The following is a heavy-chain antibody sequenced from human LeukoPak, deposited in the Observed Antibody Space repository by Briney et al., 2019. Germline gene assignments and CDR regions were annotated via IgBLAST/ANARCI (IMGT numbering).Heavy chain of an antibody. J-gene: IGHJ4*02. CDR2: ISRSGATI. CDR3: SRDRGGGDIYFDY. D-gene: IGHD2-21*02. V-gene: IGHV3-48*03. CDR1: GFTFSSYG. Sequence: GGSLRLSCAASGFTFSSYGMNWVRQAPGKGPEWISYISRSGATIYYADSGKGRFTISRDNAKNSLYLQMSSLGAEDTAIYYCSRDRGGGDIYFDYWGQGTLVTVSS.